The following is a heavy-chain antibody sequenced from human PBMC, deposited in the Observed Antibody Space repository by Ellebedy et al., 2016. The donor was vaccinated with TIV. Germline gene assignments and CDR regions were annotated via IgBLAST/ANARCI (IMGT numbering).Heavy chain of an antibody. D-gene: IGHD1-26*01. CDR3: AREDSGSYPFDY. J-gene: IGHJ4*02. CDR2: ISAYNGNT. CDR1: GYTFTSYG. Sequence: AASVKVSCKASGYTFTSYGIRWVRQAPGQGLEWMGWISAYNGNTNYAQKLQGRVTMTTDTSTSTAYMELRSLRSYDTAVYYCAREDSGSYPFDYWGQGTLVTVSS. V-gene: IGHV1-18*04.